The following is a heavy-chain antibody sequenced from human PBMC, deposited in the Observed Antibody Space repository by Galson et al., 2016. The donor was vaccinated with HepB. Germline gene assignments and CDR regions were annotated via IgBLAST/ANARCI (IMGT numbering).Heavy chain of an antibody. J-gene: IGHJ4*02. CDR3: ARGPRAITVAATGANLDN. CDR1: GFTFSIYA. D-gene: IGHD6-19*01. Sequence: SLRLSCAASGFTFSIYAMHWVRQAPGKGLEWVAVISYDATNTYYAASVKGRFSISRDNTKDTLYLQINSLRAEDTAVYYCARGPRAITVAATGANLDNWGRGTLVTVSS. CDR2: ISYDATNT. V-gene: IGHV3-30*04.